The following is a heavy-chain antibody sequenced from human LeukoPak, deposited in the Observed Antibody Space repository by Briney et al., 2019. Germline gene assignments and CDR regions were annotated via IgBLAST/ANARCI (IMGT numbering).Heavy chain of an antibody. CDR2: ISSTATTI. V-gene: IGHV3-11*01. J-gene: IGHJ4*02. CDR1: GFPFSDFD. Sequence: PGGSLRLSCAASGFPFSDFDMTWIRPAPGKGLEWVSYISSTATTIYYADSVKGRFTISRDNAKNSLYLQMNNLRAEDTAVYYCARDRWGKYYCDYWGQGTLVTVSS. CDR3: ARDRWGKYYCDY. D-gene: IGHD7-27*01.